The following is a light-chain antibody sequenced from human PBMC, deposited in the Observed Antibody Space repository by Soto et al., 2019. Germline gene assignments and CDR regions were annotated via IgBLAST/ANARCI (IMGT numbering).Light chain of an antibody. Sequence: ETVLTQTPGTLSLSPGESVTLSCTASQSVRSRYLACYQQNPGQAPRLFFYGASSRATGIQDRFSGSGSGTEVILTISRLESDDFSVYYFQQYVRSPWTVAQGTMLDIK. V-gene: IGKV3-20*01. CDR3: QQYVRSPWT. CDR1: QSVRSRY. CDR2: GAS. J-gene: IGKJ1*01.